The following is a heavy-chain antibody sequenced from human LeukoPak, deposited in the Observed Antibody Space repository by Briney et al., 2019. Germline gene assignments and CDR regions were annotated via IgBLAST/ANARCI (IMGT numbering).Heavy chain of an antibody. D-gene: IGHD3-22*01. Sequence: SVKVSCKASGGTFSSYAISWVRQAPGQGLEWMGRTIPILGIANYAQKFQGRVTITADKSTSTAYMELSSLRSEDTAVYYCARTVNSSGPRGAFDIWGQGTMVTVSS. CDR2: TIPILGIA. V-gene: IGHV1-69*04. J-gene: IGHJ3*02. CDR1: GGTFSSYA. CDR3: ARTVNSSGPRGAFDI.